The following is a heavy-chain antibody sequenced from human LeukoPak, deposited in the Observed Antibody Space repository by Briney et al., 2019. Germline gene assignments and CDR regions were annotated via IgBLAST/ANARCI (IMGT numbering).Heavy chain of an antibody. V-gene: IGHV3-30*03. D-gene: IGHD2-21*01. CDR2: ISSDGSNK. CDR3: ARQSYWVGDYYYGMDV. Sequence: PGRSLRLSCVASGFIFSSYGIHWVRQAPGKGLEWVAVISSDGSNKYYGDSVKGRFTISRDNSKNTLYLQMNTLRAEDTAVYYCARQSYWVGDYYYGMDVWGQGTTVTVSS. CDR1: GFIFSSYG. J-gene: IGHJ6*02.